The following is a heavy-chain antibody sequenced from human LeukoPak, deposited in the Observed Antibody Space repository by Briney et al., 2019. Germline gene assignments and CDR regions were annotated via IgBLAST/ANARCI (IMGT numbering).Heavy chain of an antibody. CDR2: ISSRSSYI. J-gene: IGHJ4*02. CDR3: ARDHYGDYSSPFDY. Sequence: GGSLRLSCAASGFTFSSYSMNWVRQDPGKGLEWVSSISSRSSYIYYADSVKGRFTISRDNAKNSLYLQMNSLRAEDTAVYYCARDHYGDYSSPFDYWGQGTLVTVSS. V-gene: IGHV3-21*01. D-gene: IGHD4-17*01. CDR1: GFTFSSYS.